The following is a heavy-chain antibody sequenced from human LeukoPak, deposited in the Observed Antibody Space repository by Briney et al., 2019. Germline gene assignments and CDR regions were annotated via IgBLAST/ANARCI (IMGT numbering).Heavy chain of an antibody. CDR1: GASISSSGYY. J-gene: IGHJ4*02. Sequence: SETLSLTCTVSGASISSSGYYWSWIRQPPGKGLEWIGNIYDSGSTNYNPSLKSRLTISVDTSKNQCSLKLSSVTAADTAVYYCARDSPFTYYYDISVYPFDSWGQGTLVTVSS. CDR2: IYDSGST. D-gene: IGHD3-22*01. V-gene: IGHV4-61*08. CDR3: ARDSPFTYYYDISVYPFDS.